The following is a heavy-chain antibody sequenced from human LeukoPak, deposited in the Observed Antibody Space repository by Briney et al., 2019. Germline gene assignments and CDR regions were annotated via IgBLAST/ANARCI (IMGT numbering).Heavy chain of an antibody. J-gene: IGHJ4*02. CDR1: GFTFSSYT. Sequence: GGSLRLSCAASGFTFSSYTMNWVRQAPGKGLEWVSTIGGTGVRTYYADSVKGRFTISRDNSKNTLYLQMNSLRAEDTAVYYCAKKQWLASYFDYWGQGTLVTVSS. V-gene: IGHV3-23*01. D-gene: IGHD6-19*01. CDR3: AKKQWLASYFDY. CDR2: IGGTGVRT.